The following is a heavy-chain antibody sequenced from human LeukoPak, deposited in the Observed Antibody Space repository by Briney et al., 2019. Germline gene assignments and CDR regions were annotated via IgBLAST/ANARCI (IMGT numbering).Heavy chain of an antibody. V-gene: IGHV1-2*02. Sequence: GASVKVSCKASGYTFTGYYMHWVRQAPGQGLEWVGWINPNSGGTNYAQKFQGRVTMTRDMSISTAYMELSRLRSDDTAVYYCARARYCSSTSCALDYWGQGTLVTVSS. J-gene: IGHJ4*02. CDR2: INPNSGGT. CDR3: ARARYCSSTSCALDY. CDR1: GYTFTGYY. D-gene: IGHD2-2*01.